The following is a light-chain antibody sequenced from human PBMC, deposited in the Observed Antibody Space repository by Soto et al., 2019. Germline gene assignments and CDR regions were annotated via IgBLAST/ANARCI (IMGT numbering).Light chain of an antibody. Sequence: QSVLKQPPSVSGAPGQRVPISCTGSSSKNRSTYDVQWYQHLPGTAPKLLIHGNTDRPSGVPDRFSGSKSGTSASLAITGLQADDEADYYCQSYDDSLSVHYVFGTGTKVTVL. CDR1: SSKNRSTYD. CDR3: QSYDDSLSVHYV. V-gene: IGLV1-40*01. CDR2: GNT. J-gene: IGLJ1*01.